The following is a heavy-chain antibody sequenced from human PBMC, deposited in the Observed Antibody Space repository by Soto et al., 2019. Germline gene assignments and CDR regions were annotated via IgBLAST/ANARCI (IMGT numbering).Heavy chain of an antibody. CDR3: AKGRGYCSSTSCYVASDY. J-gene: IGHJ4*02. CDR2: ISGSGGST. CDR1: LFTFSSCA. D-gene: IGHD2-2*01. Sequence: SLRLSCSSSLFTFSSCAMSWVRQNPFKLLEWVAAISGSGGSTFYADPVKGRFTISRDNSKTTMYLQMNSLGAEDTAVYYCAKGRGYCSSTSCYVASDYWGQGTLVTVSS. V-gene: IGHV3-23*01.